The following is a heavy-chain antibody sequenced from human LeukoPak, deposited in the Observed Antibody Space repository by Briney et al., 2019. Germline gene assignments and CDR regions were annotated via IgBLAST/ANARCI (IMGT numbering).Heavy chain of an antibody. V-gene: IGHV1-18*01. J-gene: IGHJ4*02. Sequence: GASVKVSCKASGYTFTSSGISWVRQAPRQGLEWMGWISTYTGYSKYAQNLQGRVTMTADTSTSTAYMELSSLRSDDTAMYYCAKNSSGGYSDYWGQGTLVTVSS. CDR3: AKNSSGGYSDY. CDR2: ISTYTGYS. CDR1: GYTFTSSG. D-gene: IGHD6-19*01.